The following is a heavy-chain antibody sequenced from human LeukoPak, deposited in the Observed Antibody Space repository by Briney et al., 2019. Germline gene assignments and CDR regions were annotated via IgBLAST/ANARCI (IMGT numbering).Heavy chain of an antibody. CDR3: ARDQRGPQLGLFDN. D-gene: IGHD6-13*01. Sequence: GGSLRLSCAASGFDFDDYAMNWVRQVPGQGLEWVSGINSNGGSANYADPVKGRFTISRDNAKNSLYLQMNSLRAEDTALYYCARDQRGPQLGLFDNWGQGTLVTVSS. CDR1: GFDFDDYA. CDR2: INSNGGSA. J-gene: IGHJ4*02. V-gene: IGHV3-20*04.